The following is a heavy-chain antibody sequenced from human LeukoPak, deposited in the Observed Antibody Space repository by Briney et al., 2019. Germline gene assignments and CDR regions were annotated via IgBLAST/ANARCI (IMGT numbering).Heavy chain of an antibody. CDR3: ARANPHCSGGSCFRPLDY. Sequence: GASLRLSCAASGFTFSSYAMSWVRQAPGKGLEWVSAVSGSGGSTYYADSVKGRFTISRDNSKNTLYLQMNSLRAEDTAVYYCARANPHCSGGSCFRPLDYWGQGTLVTVSS. D-gene: IGHD2-15*01. CDR1: GFTFSSYA. V-gene: IGHV3-23*01. J-gene: IGHJ4*02. CDR2: VSGSGGST.